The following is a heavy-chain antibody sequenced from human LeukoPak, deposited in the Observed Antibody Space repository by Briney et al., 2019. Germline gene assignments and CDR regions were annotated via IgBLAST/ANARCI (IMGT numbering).Heavy chain of an antibody. V-gene: IGHV3-30*03. CDR2: ISYDGSSK. Sequence: GGSLRLSCAASGFTFSSYGIHWVRQAPGKGLEWVAAISYDGSSKYYADSVKGRFTISRDNSKNTLYLQMNSPRAEDTAVYYCARDQGVVVHGKYHYYGMDVWGQGTTVTVSS. CDR1: GFTFSSYG. J-gene: IGHJ6*02. D-gene: IGHD3-22*01. CDR3: ARDQGVVVHGKYHYYGMDV.